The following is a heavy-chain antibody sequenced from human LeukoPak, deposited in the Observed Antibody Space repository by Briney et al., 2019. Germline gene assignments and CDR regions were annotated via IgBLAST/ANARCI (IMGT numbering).Heavy chain of an antibody. V-gene: IGHV3-21*01. Sequence: GGSLRLSCAASGFTFSSYEMNWVRQAPGKGLEWVSFITTSSYIYYADSVKGRFTISRDNAKNSLYLQMNSLRVEDTAVYYCARGGSTWYYFDYWGQGTLVTVSS. D-gene: IGHD6-13*01. J-gene: IGHJ4*02. CDR3: ARGGSTWYYFDY. CDR1: GFTFSSYE. CDR2: ITTSSYI.